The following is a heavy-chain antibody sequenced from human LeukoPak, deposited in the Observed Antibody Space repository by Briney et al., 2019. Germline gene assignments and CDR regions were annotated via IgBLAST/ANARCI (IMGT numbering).Heavy chain of an antibody. CDR1: GFTFSDYY. CDR3: ARDLDYYDSSGYYILLDY. J-gene: IGHJ4*02. D-gene: IGHD3-22*01. Sequence: EPGGSLRLPCAASGFTFSDYYMSWIRQAPGKGLEWVSYISSSGSTIYYADSVKGRFTISRDNAKNSLYLQMNSLRAEDTAVYYCARDLDYYDSSGYYILLDYWGQGTLVTVSS. V-gene: IGHV3-11*04. CDR2: ISSSGSTI.